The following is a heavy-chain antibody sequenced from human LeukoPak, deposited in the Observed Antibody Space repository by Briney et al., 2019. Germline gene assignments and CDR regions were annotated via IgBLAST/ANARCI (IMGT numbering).Heavy chain of an antibody. CDR1: GFTFSSYS. Sequence: PGGSLRLSCAASGFTFSSYSMNWVRQAPGKGLEWVALIKEDGSEELYDGSVEGRFTISRDSGKNSLYLQMNSLRAEDTAVYYCAGGAGWLSDYWGQGTLVTVSS. V-gene: IGHV3-7*03. CDR3: AGGAGWLSDY. D-gene: IGHD2-15*01. J-gene: IGHJ4*02. CDR2: IKEDGSEE.